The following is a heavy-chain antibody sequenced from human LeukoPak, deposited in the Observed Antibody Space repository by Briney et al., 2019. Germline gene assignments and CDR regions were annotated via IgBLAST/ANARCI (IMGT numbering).Heavy chain of an antibody. CDR1: GFTVSSNY. CDR2: IYSGGST. D-gene: IGHD2-15*01. V-gene: IGHV3-66*01. Sequence: GGSLRLSCAASGFTVSSNYMSWVRQAPGKGLEWVSVIYSGGSTYYADSVKGRFTISRDNSKNTLYLQMNSLRAEDTAVYYCARDRATSYCSGGSCSLYYFDYWGQGTLVTVSS. J-gene: IGHJ4*02. CDR3: ARDRATSYCSGGSCSLYYFDY.